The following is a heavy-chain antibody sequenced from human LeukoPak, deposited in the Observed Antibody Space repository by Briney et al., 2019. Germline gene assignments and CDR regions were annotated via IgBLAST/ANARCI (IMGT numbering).Heavy chain of an antibody. D-gene: IGHD3-22*01. J-gene: IGHJ4*02. V-gene: IGHV3-48*03. CDR2: ISSSGSTI. CDR1: GFTFSSYE. CDR3: ATLDSSGYWAQVDY. Sequence: PGGSLRLSCAASGFTFSSYEMNWVRQAPGKGLEWVSYISSSGSTIYYADSVKGRFTISRDNAKNTLYLQMNSLRAEDTAVYYCATLDSSGYWAQVDYWGQGTLVTVSS.